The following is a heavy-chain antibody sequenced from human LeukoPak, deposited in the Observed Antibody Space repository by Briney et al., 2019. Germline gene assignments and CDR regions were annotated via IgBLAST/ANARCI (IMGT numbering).Heavy chain of an antibody. CDR3: ARGGASSRYFDY. J-gene: IGHJ4*02. CDR2: VSYSGST. D-gene: IGHD1-26*01. V-gene: IGHV4-59*08. CDR1: GGSISGQY. Sequence: SETLSLTCTVSGGSISGQYWSWIRQPPGKGLEWIGFVSYSGSTNYNASLNGRVTISLDTSTNQFSLRPIYLNAADPAVYYCARGGASSRYFDYWGQGTLVPVSS.